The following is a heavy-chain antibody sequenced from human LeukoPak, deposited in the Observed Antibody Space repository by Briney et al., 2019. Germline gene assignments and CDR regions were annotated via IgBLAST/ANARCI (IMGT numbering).Heavy chain of an antibody. J-gene: IGHJ2*01. CDR2: ILYDGSDT. V-gene: IGHV3-30*04. CDR1: GFTFSSYA. D-gene: IGHD6-6*01. CDR3: ARDWSKIRPHWYFDL. Sequence: GRSLRLSCAASGFTFSSYAMHWVRQAPGKGLEWVAVILYDGSDTYYADSVKGRFTISRDNSKNTLYMQMNSLRAEDTAVYYRARDWSKIRPHWYFDLWGRGTLVTVSS.